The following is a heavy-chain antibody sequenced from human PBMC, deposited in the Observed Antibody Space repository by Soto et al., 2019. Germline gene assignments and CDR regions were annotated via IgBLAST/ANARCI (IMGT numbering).Heavy chain of an antibody. D-gene: IGHD3-10*01. Sequence: QVQLVQSGAEVKKPGSSVKVSCKVSGGPFSDYAVSWVRQAPGQGLEWRGGIIPMFGTANYAQKFQGRVTITADESTNTAYMELSSLRSEDTAVYYCARDLDYYGSGNYYNRIDYWGQGTLVTVSS. V-gene: IGHV1-69*01. CDR2: IIPMFGTA. CDR1: GGPFSDYA. J-gene: IGHJ4*02. CDR3: ARDLDYYGSGNYYNRIDY.